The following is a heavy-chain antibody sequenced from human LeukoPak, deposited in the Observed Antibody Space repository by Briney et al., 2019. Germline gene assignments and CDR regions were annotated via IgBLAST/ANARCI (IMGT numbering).Heavy chain of an antibody. Sequence: GGSQRLSCATSGFTFTNHAMNWVRQAPGKGLEWVSTISPSGGDTYYADSVKGRFTISKDISKNTLYLQMNSLRGDDTAVYYCARRAYNWGAFDIWGQGTMVTVSS. J-gene: IGHJ3*02. D-gene: IGHD1-20*01. CDR3: ARRAYNWGAFDI. CDR1: GFTFTNHA. V-gene: IGHV3-23*01. CDR2: ISPSGGDT.